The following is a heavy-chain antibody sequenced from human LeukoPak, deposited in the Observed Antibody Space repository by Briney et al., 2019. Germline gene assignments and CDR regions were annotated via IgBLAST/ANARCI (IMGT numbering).Heavy chain of an antibody. CDR3: ARDIAAAGKDY. D-gene: IGHD6-13*01. V-gene: IGHV3-48*03. Sequence: GSLRLSCAAPGITFSRYEMNWVRQAPGKGLEWVSYISSNGSTIYYADSVKGRFTISRDNAKNSLYLQMNSLRAEDTAVYYCARDIAAAGKDYWGQGTLVTVSS. CDR1: GITFSRYE. CDR2: ISSNGSTI. J-gene: IGHJ4*02.